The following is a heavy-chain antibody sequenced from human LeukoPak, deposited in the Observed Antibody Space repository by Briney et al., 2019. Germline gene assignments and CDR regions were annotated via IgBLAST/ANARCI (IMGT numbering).Heavy chain of an antibody. V-gene: IGHV3-23*01. D-gene: IGHD3-22*01. CDR2: ISGSGGRT. CDR3: VKCPTYDSSGYSGY. Sequence: PGGALRLSCAASGFTFSSYAMSGVREAPGEGLEWVSPISGSGGRTYYEDSVKGRFTISRDNSKNTLYLQMDSLRAEDTAVYYCVKCPTYDSSGYSGYWGQGAMVTDCS. CDR1: GFTFSSYA. J-gene: IGHJ4*02.